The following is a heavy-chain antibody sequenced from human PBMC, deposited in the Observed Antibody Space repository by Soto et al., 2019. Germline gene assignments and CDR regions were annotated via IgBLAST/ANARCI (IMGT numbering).Heavy chain of an antibody. V-gene: IGHV4-59*01. CDR2: IYNSGRT. J-gene: IGHJ4*02. D-gene: IGHD1-26*01. Sequence: QVQLRESGPGLVKPSGTLSLTCTVSGASISGDYWSWIRQPPGKGLEWIGYIYNSGRTNYNPSLQSRVSMSLDTSKRQFSLKLSSVTAADTAMYYCARFYLGSYSFDYWGQGTLVTVSS. CDR3: ARFYLGSYSFDY. CDR1: GASISGDY.